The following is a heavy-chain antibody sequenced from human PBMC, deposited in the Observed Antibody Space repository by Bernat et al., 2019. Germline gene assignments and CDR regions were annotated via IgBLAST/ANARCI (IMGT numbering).Heavy chain of an antibody. J-gene: IGHJ4*02. CDR1: GGSISSYY. Sequence: QLQLQESGPGLVKPSETLSLTCTVSGGSISSYYWSWIRQPPGKGLEWIGYIYYSGSTNYNPSLKSRVTISVDTSKNQFSLKLSSVTAADTAVYYCARLPGGAVAGNSSPFDYWGQGTLVTVSS. V-gene: IGHV4-59*08. CDR2: IYYSGST. D-gene: IGHD6-19*01. CDR3: ARLPGGAVAGNSSPFDY.